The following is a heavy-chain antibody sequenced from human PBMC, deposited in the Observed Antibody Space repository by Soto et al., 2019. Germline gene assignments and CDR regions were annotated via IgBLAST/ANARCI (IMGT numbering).Heavy chain of an antibody. CDR1: GFTFINAW. V-gene: IGHV3-15*07. CDR3: TTDPHVGLTLEARLRWEDY. D-gene: IGHD2-21*02. CDR2: VKSRTDGGTR. Sequence: EVQLVESGGGLVKPGGSLKLSCAASGFTFINAWMNWVRQAPGKGLEWVGRVKSRTDGGTRDYAEPVKGRFIISRDDSENTLYLQMNDLKPEDTAVYYCTTDPHVGLTLEARLRWEDYWGQGTLVAVSS. J-gene: IGHJ4*02.